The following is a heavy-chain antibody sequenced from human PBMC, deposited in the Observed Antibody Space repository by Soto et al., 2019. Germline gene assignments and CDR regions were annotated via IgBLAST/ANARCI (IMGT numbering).Heavy chain of an antibody. V-gene: IGHV3-66*01. CDR3: ARDDGLCDGGRCYGVPLDV. CDR1: GFTVSSKY. D-gene: IGHD2-15*01. Sequence: EVHLVESGGGLVQPGGSLRLSCAASGFTVSSKYMSWVRQAPGKGLEWVSLIQSGGPTYYADSVKGRFTISRDTSENTVHLQMDSLRAEDTAVYYCARDDGLCDGGRCYGVPLDVWAKGTTVTVSS. CDR2: IQSGGPT. J-gene: IGHJ6*04.